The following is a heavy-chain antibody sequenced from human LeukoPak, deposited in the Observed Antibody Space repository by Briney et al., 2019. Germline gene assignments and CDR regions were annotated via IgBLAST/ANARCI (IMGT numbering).Heavy chain of an antibody. J-gene: IGHJ4*02. V-gene: IGHV1-69*05. Sequence: SVKFSCKASGLTFSSYATSWVRQATGQGLEWMGGITPIFGTANYAQKFQGRVTITTDESTSTAYTELSSLRSEDTAVYYCERGAEAYSSSWLTIDYWGQGTLVTVSS. D-gene: IGHD6-13*01. CDR1: GLTFSSYA. CDR2: ITPIFGTA. CDR3: ERGAEAYSSSWLTIDY.